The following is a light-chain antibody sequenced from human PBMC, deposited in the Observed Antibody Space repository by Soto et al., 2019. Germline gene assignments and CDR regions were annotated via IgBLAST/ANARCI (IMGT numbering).Light chain of an antibody. Sequence: IVLTNSAGTLSLSPGERATLSCRASQSVSSSYLAWYRQKPGQAPRLLIYGASSRATGIPDRFSGSGSGTDFTLTISRLEPEDFAVYYCQQYGSSPEGTFGQGTKVDIK. V-gene: IGKV3-20*01. CDR3: QQYGSSPEGT. J-gene: IGKJ1*01. CDR2: GAS. CDR1: QSVSSSY.